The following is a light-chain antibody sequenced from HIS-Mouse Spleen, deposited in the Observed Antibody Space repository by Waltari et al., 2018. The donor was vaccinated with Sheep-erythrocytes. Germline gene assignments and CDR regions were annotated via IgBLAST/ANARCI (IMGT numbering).Light chain of an antibody. CDR3: CSYAGSSTPWV. J-gene: IGLJ3*02. V-gene: IGLV2-23*01. Sequence: QSALTQPASVSGSPGQSITIPCPGTSSDVGSYNLVSWYQPHPGKAPKLMIYEGSKRPSGVSNRFSGSKSGNTASLTISGLQAEDEADYYCCSYAGSSTPWVFGGGTKLTVL. CDR1: SSDVGSYNL. CDR2: EGS.